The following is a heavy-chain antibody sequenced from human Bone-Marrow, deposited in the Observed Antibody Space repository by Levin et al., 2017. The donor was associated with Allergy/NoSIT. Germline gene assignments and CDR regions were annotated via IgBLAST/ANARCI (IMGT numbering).Heavy chain of an antibody. J-gene: IGHJ4*02. D-gene: IGHD6-19*01. CDR1: GFTFSDYF. CDR2: ISDSTNTI. Sequence: MTGGSLRLSCAASGFTFSDYFMSWIRQAPGKGLEWVSHISDSTNTIYYADSVKGRFTISRDNARKSLYLQMNSLRAEDTGVYYCARDRGIEVADRIYWGQGTLVTVSS. CDR3: ARDRGIEVADRIY. V-gene: IGHV3-11*01.